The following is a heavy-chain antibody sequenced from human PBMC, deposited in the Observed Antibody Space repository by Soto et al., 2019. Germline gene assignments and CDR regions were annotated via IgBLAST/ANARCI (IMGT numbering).Heavy chain of an antibody. Sequence: SETLSLTCTVSGGSISNYYWSWIRQSPGKGLEWIGYIYDTGNTNSNPSLQSRATISMDTPKNQLSLKLSSVTAADTAVYYCARARITMVREVIKYNMDVWGQGTTVTVSS. V-gene: IGHV4-59*01. CDR2: IYDTGNT. D-gene: IGHD3-10*01. CDR1: GGSISNYY. CDR3: ARARITMVREVIKYNMDV. J-gene: IGHJ6*02.